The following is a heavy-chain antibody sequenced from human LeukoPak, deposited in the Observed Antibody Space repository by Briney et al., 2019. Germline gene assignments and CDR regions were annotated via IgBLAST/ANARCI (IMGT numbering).Heavy chain of an antibody. CDR3: ARSRLHPIIFDY. Sequence: SETLSLTCTVSGGLISSFYWIWIPQPPGKGLVWIGYIYYSGSADYNPSLKSRVTISVAASKNQFTLKLSSVTAADTAVYYCARSRLHPIIFDYWGQGALVTVSS. V-gene: IGHV4-59*12. J-gene: IGHJ4*02. CDR1: GGLISSFY. D-gene: IGHD5-24*01. CDR2: IYYSGSA.